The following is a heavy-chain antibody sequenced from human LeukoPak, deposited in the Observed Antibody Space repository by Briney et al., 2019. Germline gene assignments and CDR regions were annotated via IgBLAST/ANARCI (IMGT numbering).Heavy chain of an antibody. CDR2: IDSYGNTM. D-gene: IGHD7-27*01. CDR1: GFTFSSHW. CDR3: ARNNWGIDY. J-gene: IGHJ4*02. Sequence: GSLRLSCVASGFTFSSHWMHWVRQVPGRGLLWVSRIDSYGNTMGYADFVKGRFTISRDNAKKTVYLQMNSLREEDTAVYYCARNNWGIDYWGQGTLVTVSS. V-gene: IGHV3-74*01.